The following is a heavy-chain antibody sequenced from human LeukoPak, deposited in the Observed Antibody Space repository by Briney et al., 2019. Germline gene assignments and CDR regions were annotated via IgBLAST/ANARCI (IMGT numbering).Heavy chain of an antibody. CDR2: INQDGSAQ. CDR3: ARQVRHPDY. Sequence: PGGSLRLSCAASGFTFSSYWMSWVRQAPGKGLEWVANINQDGSAQNYVDSVTGRFTISRDNAKNSLYLLMNSLRAEDTAVYYCARQVRHPDYWGQGTLVTVSS. J-gene: IGHJ4*02. V-gene: IGHV3-7*01. CDR1: GFTFSSYW.